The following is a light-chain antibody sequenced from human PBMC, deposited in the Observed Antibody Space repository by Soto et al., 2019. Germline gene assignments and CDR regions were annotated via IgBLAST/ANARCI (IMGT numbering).Light chain of an antibody. Sequence: EIVMTQSPATLSVSPGERATLSCRASQSVSSNLAWYQQKPGQAPRLLIYGASTRATGIPARFSGSGSGIEFIITISSLQSEDFAVYYCQQYNYWLPWTFGQGTKVEIK. CDR2: GAS. CDR1: QSVSSN. J-gene: IGKJ1*01. CDR3: QQYNYWLPWT. V-gene: IGKV3-15*01.